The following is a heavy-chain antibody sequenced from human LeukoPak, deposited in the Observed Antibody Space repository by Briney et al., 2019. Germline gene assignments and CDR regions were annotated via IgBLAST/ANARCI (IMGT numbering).Heavy chain of an antibody. V-gene: IGHV3-7*01. CDR3: VRGFPRFDP. CDR2: TKQDGSEK. Sequence: QAGGSLRLSCAASGFTFSSYWMTWVRQAPGKGLEWVANTKQDGSEKHYVDSVKGRFTISRDNAKNSLYLQMNSLRAEDTAVYYCVRGFPRFDPWGQGTLVTVSS. CDR1: GFTFSSYW. J-gene: IGHJ5*02.